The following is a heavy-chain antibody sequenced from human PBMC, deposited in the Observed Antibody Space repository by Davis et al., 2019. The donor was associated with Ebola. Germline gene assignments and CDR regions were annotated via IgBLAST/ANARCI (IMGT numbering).Heavy chain of an antibody. V-gene: IGHV3-43*02. CDR3: GRGIGYCSGTSCTSDYYRGLDV. J-gene: IGHJ6*02. Sequence: PGGSLRLSCAASGFTFAQYAMHWVRQRPGKGLEWVALISGDGDYTYYADSVKGRSTISRDNAKTTLYLQMNSLRAEDMTVYYCGRGIGYCSGTSCTSDYYRGLDVWGQGTTVTVSS. CDR2: ISGDGDYT. D-gene: IGHD2-2*01. CDR1: GFTFAQYA.